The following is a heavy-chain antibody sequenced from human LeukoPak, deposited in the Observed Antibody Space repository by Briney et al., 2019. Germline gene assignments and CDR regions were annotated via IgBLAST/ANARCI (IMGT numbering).Heavy chain of an antibody. V-gene: IGHV4-39*07. Sequence: PSETLSLTCTVSGGSFSSSSYYWGWIRQPPGKGLEWLGSIYYRGSNYHNSSLKGRVTMSIDTSKNQFSLRLSSVTAADTAVYYCARSILRYYYNASGYYPYYFDYWGQGMLVTVSS. CDR1: GGSFSSSSYY. J-gene: IGHJ4*02. CDR3: ARSILRYYYNASGYYPYYFDY. CDR2: IYYRGSN. D-gene: IGHD3-22*01.